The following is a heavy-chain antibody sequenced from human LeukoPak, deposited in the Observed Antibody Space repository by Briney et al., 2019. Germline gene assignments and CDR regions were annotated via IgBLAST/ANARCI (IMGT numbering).Heavy chain of an antibody. D-gene: IGHD3-22*01. CDR1: GYSISSGYY. J-gene: IGHJ4*02. CDR3: ARFYYDSSGYYGYYYFDY. CDR2: IYHSGST. Sequence: SETLSLTCTVSGYSISSGYYWGWIRQPPGKGLEWIGSIYHSGSTYYNPSLKSRVTISVDTSKNQFSLKLSSVTAADTAVYYCARFYYDSSGYYGYYYFDYWGQGTLVTVSS. V-gene: IGHV4-38-2*02.